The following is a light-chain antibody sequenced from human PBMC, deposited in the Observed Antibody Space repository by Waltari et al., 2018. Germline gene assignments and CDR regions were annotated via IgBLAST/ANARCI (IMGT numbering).Light chain of an antibody. J-gene: IGKJ1*01. CDR1: QSVSRF. V-gene: IGKV3-20*01. CDR2: AAS. Sequence: EIVLTQSPGTLSLSPGERDTLSCRASQSVSRFLAWYQQKPGQAPRLLIYAASSRATGIPDRFSGSGSGTDFSLTISRLEPEDFAMYYCQHYVSLPATFGQGTKVEIK. CDR3: QHYVSLPAT.